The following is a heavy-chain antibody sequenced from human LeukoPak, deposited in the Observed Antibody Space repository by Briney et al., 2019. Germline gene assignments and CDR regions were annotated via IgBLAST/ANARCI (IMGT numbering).Heavy chain of an antibody. J-gene: IGHJ6*02. CDR2: INHSGST. CDR3: ARVEAYYYYGMDV. CDR1: GGSFSGYY. V-gene: IGHV4-34*01. Sequence: KPSETLSLTCAVYGGSFSGYYWSWIRQPPGKGLEWIGEINHSGSTNYNPSLKSRVTISVDTSKNQFSLKLSSVTAADTAVYYCARVEAYYYYGMDVWGQGTTVTVSS.